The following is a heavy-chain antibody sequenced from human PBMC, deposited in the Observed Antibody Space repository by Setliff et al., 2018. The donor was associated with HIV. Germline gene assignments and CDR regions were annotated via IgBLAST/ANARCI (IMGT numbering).Heavy chain of an antibody. V-gene: IGHV1-2*05. CDR1: GYTFTAFY. Sequence: ASVKVSCKTSGYTFTAFYIHWVRQAPGQGLEWMGRIHPNSGGTASPQKFQGRVAMTRDTSISTAYMELRSLRPDDTDVYYCVRNPHPTVVVPRDSHYYSMNIWGKGTTVTVSS. CDR3: VRNPHPTVVVPRDSHYYSMNI. J-gene: IGHJ6*03. CDR2: IHPNSGGT. D-gene: IGHD2-21*01.